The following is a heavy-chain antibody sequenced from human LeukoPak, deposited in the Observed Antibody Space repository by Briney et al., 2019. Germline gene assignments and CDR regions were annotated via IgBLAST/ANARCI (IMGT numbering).Heavy chain of an antibody. CDR3: ARHYGDYGVVDY. V-gene: IGHV4-59*08. J-gene: IGHJ4*02. CDR2: IYYSGST. Sequence: SETLSLTCTVSGGSISSYYWSWIRQPPGKGLEWIGYIYYSGSTNYNPSLKSRVTISVYTSKNQFALKLSYVPAADTAVYYCARHYGDYGVVDYWGQGTLVTVSS. CDR1: GGSISSYY. D-gene: IGHD4-17*01.